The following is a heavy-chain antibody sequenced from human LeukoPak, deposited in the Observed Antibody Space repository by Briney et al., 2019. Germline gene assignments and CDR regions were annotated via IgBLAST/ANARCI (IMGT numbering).Heavy chain of an antibody. CDR2: IIPIFGTA. Sequence: GASVEVSCKACSYTFATYGISWVRQAPGQGLVWMGGIIPIFGTANYAQKLQGRVTLTTDESTSTAYMELSSLRSEDTAVYYCASSWDGYNSPFDYWGQGTLVTVSS. CDR1: SYTFATYG. J-gene: IGHJ4*02. V-gene: IGHV1-69*05. CDR3: ASSWDGYNSPFDY. D-gene: IGHD5-24*01.